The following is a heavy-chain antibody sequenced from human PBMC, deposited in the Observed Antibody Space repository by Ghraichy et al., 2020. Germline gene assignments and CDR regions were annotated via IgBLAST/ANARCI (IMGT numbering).Heavy chain of an antibody. CDR3: ARQLPVRAHYYYYGMDV. CDR1: GGSISSSSYY. CDR2: IYYSGST. D-gene: IGHD4-23*01. Sequence: SETLSLTCTVSGGSISSSSYYWGWIRQPPGKGLEWIGSIYYSGSTYYNPSLKSRVTISVDTSKNQFSLKLSSVTAADTAVYYCARQLPVRAHYYYYGMDVWGQGTTVTVSS. J-gene: IGHJ6*02. V-gene: IGHV4-39*01.